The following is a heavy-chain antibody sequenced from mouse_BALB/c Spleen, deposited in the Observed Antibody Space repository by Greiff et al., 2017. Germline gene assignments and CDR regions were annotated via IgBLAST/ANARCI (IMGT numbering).Heavy chain of an antibody. J-gene: IGHJ4*01. CDR2: IYPGDGDT. D-gene: IGHD2-14*01. CDR3: ARVPNYYAMDY. V-gene: IGHV1-82*01. Sequence: VQLQQSGPELVKPGASVKISCKASGYAFSSSWMNWVKQRPGQGLEWIGRIYPGDGDTNYNGKFKGKATLTADKSSSTAYMQLSSLTSVDSAVYFCARVPNYYAMDYWGQGTSVTVSS. CDR1: GYAFSSSW.